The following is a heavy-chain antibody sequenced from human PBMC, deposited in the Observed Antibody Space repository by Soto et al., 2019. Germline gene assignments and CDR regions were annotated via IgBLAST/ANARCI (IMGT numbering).Heavy chain of an antibody. D-gene: IGHD5-18*01. Sequence: KPGGSLRLSCAASGFTFSNAWMSWVRQAPGKGLEWVGRIKSKTDGGTTDYAAPVKGRFTISRDDSKNTLYLQMNSLKTEDTAVYYCTTGLMAAMVQRTVDYWGQGTLVTVSS. CDR3: TTGLMAAMVQRTVDY. CDR2: IKSKTDGGTT. V-gene: IGHV3-15*01. J-gene: IGHJ4*02. CDR1: GFTFSNAW.